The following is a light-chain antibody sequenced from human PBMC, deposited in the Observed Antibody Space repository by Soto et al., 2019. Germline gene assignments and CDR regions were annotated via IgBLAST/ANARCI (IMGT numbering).Light chain of an antibody. J-gene: IGKJ2*01. CDR2: AAS. Sequence: ATQMTQSPSSVSASVGDTVTITCRASQDIGIELAWYQQKPGKALKLLVFAASSLQTGVPARFSGSGSGTTFTLTIRSLQPEDFATYLCLQDKIYPYTFGQGTRLDFK. CDR1: QDIGIE. V-gene: IGKV1-6*01. CDR3: LQDKIYPYT.